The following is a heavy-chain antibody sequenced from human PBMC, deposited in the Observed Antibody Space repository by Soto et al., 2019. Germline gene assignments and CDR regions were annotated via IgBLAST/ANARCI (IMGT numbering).Heavy chain of an antibody. Sequence: EVQLLESGGGLVQPGGSLRLTCAASGFTFSTYGVNWVRQAPGKGLEWVAGINGSGGRTHYADSVKGRFTISRDNAKNTLYLQMNSLRAEYTAVYYCAKDYAFWSGYGSDSWGQGTLVTVSS. V-gene: IGHV3-23*01. J-gene: IGHJ4*02. CDR1: GFTFSTYG. D-gene: IGHD3-3*01. CDR3: AKDYAFWSGYGSDS. CDR2: INGSGGRT.